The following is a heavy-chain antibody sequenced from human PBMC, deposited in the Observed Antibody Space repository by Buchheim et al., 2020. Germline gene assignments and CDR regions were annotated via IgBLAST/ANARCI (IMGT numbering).Heavy chain of an antibody. CDR1: GFTFSTYY. CDR2: INKDGSEK. CDR3: VRDMDV. J-gene: IGHJ6*02. V-gene: IGHV3-7*01. Sequence: EVQVVESGGGLVQPGGSLRLSCAASGFTFSTYYMTWVRQAPRKGLEWVANINKDGSEKYYVDSVKGRFTISRDNAKNSLYLQMVSLRADDTALYYCVRDMDVWGQGTT.